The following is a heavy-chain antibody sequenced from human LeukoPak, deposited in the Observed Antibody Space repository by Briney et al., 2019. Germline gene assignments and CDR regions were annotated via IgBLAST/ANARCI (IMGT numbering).Heavy chain of an antibody. D-gene: IGHD3-22*01. CDR3: AKGFRSGYQV. CDR2: ISYDGSNK. Sequence: PGGSLRLSCAGSGFTFSNYAMSWVRQAPGKGLEWVAVISYDGSNKYYADSVKGRFTISRDNSKNTLYLQMNSLRAEDTAVYYCAKGFRSGYQVWGQGTLVTVSS. J-gene: IGHJ4*02. CDR1: GFTFSNYA. V-gene: IGHV3-30*18.